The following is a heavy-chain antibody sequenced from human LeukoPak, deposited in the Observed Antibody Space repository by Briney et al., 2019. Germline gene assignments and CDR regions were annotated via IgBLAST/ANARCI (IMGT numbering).Heavy chain of an antibody. CDR3: ARVPIPSLWFGEFYWFDP. J-gene: IGHJ5*02. D-gene: IGHD3-10*01. CDR2: TYYRSKWYN. V-gene: IGHV6-1*01. Sequence: SQTLSLTCAISGDSVSSNSAAWNWIRQSPSRGLEWLGRTYYRSKWYNDYAVSVKSRITINPDTSKNQFSLQLNSVTPEDTAVYYCARVPIPSLWFGEFYWFDPWGQGTLVTVSS. CDR1: GDSVSSNSAA.